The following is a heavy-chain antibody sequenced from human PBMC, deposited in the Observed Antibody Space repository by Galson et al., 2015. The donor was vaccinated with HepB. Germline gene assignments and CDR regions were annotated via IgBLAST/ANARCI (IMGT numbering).Heavy chain of an antibody. D-gene: IGHD3-22*01. CDR1: GFTFSDHY. Sequence: SLRLSCAASGFTFSDHYMDWVRQAQGKGLEWVGRAGNKINSYTTEYAASVKGRFTIPRDDSKNSRYLQMNSLKTEDTAVYYCTREPLRLFYYYLGMDVWGQGTTVTVSS. J-gene: IGHJ6*02. CDR2: AGNKINSYTT. V-gene: IGHV3-72*01. CDR3: TREPLRLFYYYLGMDV.